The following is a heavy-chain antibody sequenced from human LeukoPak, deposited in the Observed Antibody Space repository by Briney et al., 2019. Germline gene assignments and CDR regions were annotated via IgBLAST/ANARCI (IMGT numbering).Heavy chain of an antibody. CDR1: GFTFAIHA. CDR3: ARRGYCGGGTCNRNFEF. V-gene: IGHV3-23*01. Sequence: PGGSLRLSCAAFGFTFAIHAMTWVRQAPGKGLEWVSGISGDGASTHYAESVKGQFTISRDNSKNTLHLQMNSLSAEDTALYYCARRGYCGGGTCNRNFEFWGQGTLVTVSS. J-gene: IGHJ4*02. D-gene: IGHD2-15*01. CDR2: ISGDGAST.